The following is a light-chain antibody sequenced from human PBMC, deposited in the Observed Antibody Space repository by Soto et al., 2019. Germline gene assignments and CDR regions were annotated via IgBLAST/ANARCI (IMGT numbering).Light chain of an antibody. V-gene: IGKV3-11*01. Sequence: EIVLTQSPATLSLSPGERATLSCRASQTITTYLAWYQQKPGQPPRLLTYGASNRASGIPARFSGSGSGTDFPLTISNLEPEDFAVYYCQQRSNWPANFGQGTRLEIK. CDR3: QQRSNWPAN. CDR1: QTITTY. J-gene: IGKJ5*01. CDR2: GAS.